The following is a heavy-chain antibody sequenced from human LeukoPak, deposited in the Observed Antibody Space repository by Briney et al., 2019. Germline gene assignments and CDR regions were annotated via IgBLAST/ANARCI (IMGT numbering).Heavy chain of an antibody. Sequence: SETLFLTCTVSGVSVSSNGYFWNWIRQPPGKGLEWIGYIYNSGGTKYNPSLKSRVTISVDTSNNQFSLKLSSVTAADTAVYFCAGLQAHRPLDYWGQGTLVTVSS. V-gene: IGHV4-61*08. D-gene: IGHD5-24*01. CDR3: AGLQAHRPLDY. CDR2: IYNSGGT. J-gene: IGHJ4*02. CDR1: GVSVSSNGYF.